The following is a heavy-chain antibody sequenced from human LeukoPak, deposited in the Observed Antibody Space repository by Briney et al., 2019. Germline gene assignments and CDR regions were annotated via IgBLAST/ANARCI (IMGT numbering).Heavy chain of an antibody. CDR1: GFTFSSYW. D-gene: IGHD3-10*01. J-gene: IGHJ6*02. V-gene: IGHV3-74*01. Sequence: GGSLRLSCAASGFTFSSYWMHWVRQAPGKGLVWVSRINSDGSSTSYADSVKGRFTISRDNAKNTLYLQMNSLRAEDTAVYYCARGSGSYSPSDYYYYYGMDVWGQGTTVTVSS. CDR3: ARGSGSYSPSDYYYYYGMDV. CDR2: INSDGSST.